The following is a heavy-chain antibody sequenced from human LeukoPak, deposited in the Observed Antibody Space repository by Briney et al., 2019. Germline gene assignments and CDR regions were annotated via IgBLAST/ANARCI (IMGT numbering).Heavy chain of an antibody. V-gene: IGHV3-49*03. CDR1: GFTFGDYA. CDR3: TRGRYYDSSGTDYLDY. Sequence: TGGSLRLSCTASGFTFGDYAMSWFRQAPGKGLEWVGFIRSKAYGGTTEYAASVKGRFTISRDDSKSIAYLQMNSLKTEDTAVYYCTRGRYYDSSGTDYLDYWGQGTLVTVSS. CDR2: IRSKAYGGTT. D-gene: IGHD3-22*01. J-gene: IGHJ4*02.